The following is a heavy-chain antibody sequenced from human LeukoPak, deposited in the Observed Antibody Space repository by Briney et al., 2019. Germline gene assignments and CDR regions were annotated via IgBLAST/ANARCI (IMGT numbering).Heavy chain of an antibody. D-gene: IGHD6-19*01. CDR1: GYSFTSYW. V-gene: IGHV5-51*01. CDR2: IYPGDSDT. J-gene: IGHJ4*02. Sequence: PGESLKISCKGSGYSFTSYWIGWVRQMPGKGLEWMGIIYPGDSDTRYSPSFQGQVTISADKSLSTAYLQWSSLKASDTAMYYCARHQDQWLVGFDYWGQRTLVTVSS. CDR3: ARHQDQWLVGFDY.